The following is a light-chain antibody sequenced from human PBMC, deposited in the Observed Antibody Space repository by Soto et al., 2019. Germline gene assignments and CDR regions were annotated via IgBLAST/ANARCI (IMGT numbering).Light chain of an antibody. CDR1: QTVNNNY. CDR3: QQYGSSPLT. CDR2: GAS. Sequence: ELVLTQSPGTLSLSPGERATLSCRASQTVNNNYLAWYQQIPGQAPRLLISGASGRATGTPDRFSGSASGTDFTLTISRLEREDFAVYYCQQYGSSPLTFGGGTKVEIK. J-gene: IGKJ4*01. V-gene: IGKV3-20*01.